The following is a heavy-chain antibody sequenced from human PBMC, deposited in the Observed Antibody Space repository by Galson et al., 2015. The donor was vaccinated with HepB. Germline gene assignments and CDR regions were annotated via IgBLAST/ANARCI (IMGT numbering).Heavy chain of an antibody. CDR3: ARGPAQWLVWSDFDY. V-gene: IGHV3-33*01. D-gene: IGHD6-19*01. J-gene: IGHJ4*02. CDR1: GFTFSSYG. Sequence: SLRLSCAASGFTFSSYGMHWVRQAPGKGLEWVAVIWYDGSNKYYADSVKGRFTISRDNSKNTLYLQMNSLRAEDTAVYYCARGPAQWLVWSDFDYWGQGTLVTVSS. CDR2: IWYDGSNK.